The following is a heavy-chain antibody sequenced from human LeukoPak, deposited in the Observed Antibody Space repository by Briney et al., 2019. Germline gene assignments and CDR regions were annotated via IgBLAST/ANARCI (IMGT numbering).Heavy chain of an antibody. V-gene: IGHV1-8*01. J-gene: IGHJ4*02. D-gene: IGHD6-13*01. Sequence: ASLKGSCKASVYTFTSYDINWVRHATGQGLEWMGWMHSNSSKTGYAQKFQGRVNMTRNTSIRTAYMELSSMRCEDTAVYYWARGHSSSWYLFDYWGQGTLVTVSS. CDR3: ARGHSSSWYLFDY. CDR1: VYTFTSYD. CDR2: MHSNSSKT.